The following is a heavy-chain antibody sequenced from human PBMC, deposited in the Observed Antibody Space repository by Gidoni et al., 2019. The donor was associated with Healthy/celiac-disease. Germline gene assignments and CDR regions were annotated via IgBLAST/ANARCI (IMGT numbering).Heavy chain of an antibody. V-gene: IGHV2-5*02. J-gene: IGHJ5*02. CDR3: AQVTPILWFGEPASPNWFDP. CDR1: GFSLSTSGVG. Sequence: QITLKESGPTLVKPTQTLTLTCTFSGFSLSTSGVGVGWIRQPTGKALEWLALIYWDDDKRYSPSLKSRLTITKDTSKNLVVLTMTNMDPVDTATYYCAQVTPILWFGEPASPNWFDPWGQGTLVTVSS. D-gene: IGHD3-10*01. CDR2: IYWDDDK.